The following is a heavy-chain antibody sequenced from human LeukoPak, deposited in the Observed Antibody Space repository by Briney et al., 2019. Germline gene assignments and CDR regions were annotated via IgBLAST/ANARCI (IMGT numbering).Heavy chain of an antibody. J-gene: IGHJ3*02. CDR1: GYTFTTYG. V-gene: IGHV1-18*01. CDR2: ISAYNGNT. Sequence: GASVKVSCKASGYTFTTYGIIWVRQAPGQGLEWMGWISAYNGNTNYAQKLQGRVTMTTDTSTTTAYMELRSLRSEDTAVYYCARGGSITTIRGVIITDAFDTWGQGTMVTVSS. CDR3: ARGGSITTIRGVIITDAFDT. D-gene: IGHD3-10*01.